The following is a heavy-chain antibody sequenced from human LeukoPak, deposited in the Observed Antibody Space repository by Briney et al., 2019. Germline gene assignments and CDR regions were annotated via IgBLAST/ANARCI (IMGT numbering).Heavy chain of an antibody. D-gene: IGHD2-2*01. CDR1: GFTFSSYS. CDR2: ISSSSSYI. Sequence: GGSLRLSFAASGFTFSSYSMNWVRQAPGKGLEWVPSISSSSSYIYYADSVKGRFTISRDSSKNTLYLQMNSLRAEDTAVYYCAKDQLVVPAASHYFDYWGQGTLVTVSS. CDR3: AKDQLVVPAASHYFDY. V-gene: IGHV3-21*04. J-gene: IGHJ4*02.